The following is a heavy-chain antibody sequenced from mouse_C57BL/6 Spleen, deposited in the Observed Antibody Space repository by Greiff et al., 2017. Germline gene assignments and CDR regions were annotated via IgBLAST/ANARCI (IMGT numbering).Heavy chain of an antibody. CDR1: GFTFSDYG. CDR3: AERVWDGYFDY. J-gene: IGHJ2*01. Sequence: EVKLVESGGGLVKPGGSLKLSCAASGFTFSDYGMHWVRQAPEKGLEWVAYISSGSSTIYYADTMKGRFTISRDNAKNTLFLQMTMLSSEDTSMYYCAERVWDGYFDYWGQGTTLTVSS. D-gene: IGHD4-1*01. CDR2: ISSGSSTI. V-gene: IGHV5-17*01.